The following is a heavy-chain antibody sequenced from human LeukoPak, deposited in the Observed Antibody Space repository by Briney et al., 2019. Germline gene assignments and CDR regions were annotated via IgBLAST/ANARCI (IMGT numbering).Heavy chain of an antibody. CDR3: ARAPIMITFGGVIPDDAFDI. CDR1: GGSISSYY. D-gene: IGHD3-16*02. J-gene: IGHJ3*02. Sequence: SETPSLTCTVSGGSISSYYWSWIRQPAGKGLEWIGRIYTSGSTNYNPSLKSRVTMSVDTSKNQFSLKLSSVTAADTAVYYCARAPIMITFGGVIPDDAFDIWGQGTMVTVSS. CDR2: IYTSGST. V-gene: IGHV4-4*07.